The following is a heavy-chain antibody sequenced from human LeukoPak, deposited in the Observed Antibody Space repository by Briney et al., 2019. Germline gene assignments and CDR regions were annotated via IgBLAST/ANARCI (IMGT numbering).Heavy chain of an antibody. J-gene: IGHJ3*02. CDR3: ARHDVTEVAFDI. CDR2: IYHSGST. V-gene: IGHV4-30-2*06. CDR1: GGSISSGGYY. Sequence: MTSETLSLTCTVSGGSISSGGYYWSWIRQSPGKGLEWIGYIYHSGSTYYNPSLKSRVTISVDRSKNQFSLKLSSVTAADTAVYYCARHDVTEVAFDIWGQGTMVTVSS.